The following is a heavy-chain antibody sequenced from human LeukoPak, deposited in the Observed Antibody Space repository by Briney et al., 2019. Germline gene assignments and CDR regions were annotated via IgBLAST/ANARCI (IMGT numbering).Heavy chain of an antibody. J-gene: IGHJ4*02. V-gene: IGHV3-30*14. Sequence: GGSLRLSCAASGFTFSSYAMHWVRQAPGKGLEWVAVISYDGSNKYYADSVKGRFTISRDNSKNTLYLQMNSLRAEDTAVYYCARDRSEYDSSGAFDYWGQGTLVTVSS. CDR2: ISYDGSNK. CDR3: ARDRSEYDSSGAFDY. D-gene: IGHD3-22*01. CDR1: GFTFSSYA.